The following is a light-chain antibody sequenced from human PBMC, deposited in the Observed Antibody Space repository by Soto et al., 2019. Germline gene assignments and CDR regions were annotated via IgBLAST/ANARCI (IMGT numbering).Light chain of an antibody. CDR1: QSVTNNY. Sequence: ESVLTQSPGTLSLSPGEGATLSCRATQSVTNNYFAWYQQKPGQSPRLLIYGVSSRAADIPDRFSGSGSGTDFTLTISRLEPEDFAVYYCQQYSTLPHTFGQGTKLEVK. CDR3: QQYSTLPHT. V-gene: IGKV3-20*01. J-gene: IGKJ2*01. CDR2: GVS.